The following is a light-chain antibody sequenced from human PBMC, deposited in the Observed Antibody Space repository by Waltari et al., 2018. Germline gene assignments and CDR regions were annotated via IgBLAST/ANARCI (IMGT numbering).Light chain of an antibody. CDR1: HSNIGNNY. Sequence: QSVLTQPPSVSAAPGQKVTISCSGTHSNIGNNYVSWYQHLPGTAPKLLIYDNNKRPSGIPDRFSGSKSGTSATLGITGLQTGDEADYYCATWGTSLSDVVIFGGGTKLTVL. V-gene: IGLV1-51*01. CDR3: ATWGTSLSDVVI. CDR2: DNN. J-gene: IGLJ2*01.